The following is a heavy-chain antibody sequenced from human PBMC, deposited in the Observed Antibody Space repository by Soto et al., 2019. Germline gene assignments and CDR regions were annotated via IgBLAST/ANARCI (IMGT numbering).Heavy chain of an antibody. J-gene: IGHJ4*02. D-gene: IGHD4-17*01. CDR3: AAGVTTFDY. CDR1: GNSLTGLP. V-gene: IGHV1-24*01. Sequence: GASVKVSCKVSGNSLTGLPMHWVRQAPGKGLELMGSLDLEEGETIFAQRFQGRVILSEDTSTDTAYMELSSLKSEDTAVYYCAAGVTTFDYWGQGTLVTVSS. CDR2: LDLEEGET.